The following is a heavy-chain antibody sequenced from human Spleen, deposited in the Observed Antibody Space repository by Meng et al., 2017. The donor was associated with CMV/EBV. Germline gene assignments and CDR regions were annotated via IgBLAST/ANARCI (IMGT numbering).Heavy chain of an antibody. D-gene: IGHD4-23*01. J-gene: IGHJ4*02. Sequence: GESLKISCAASGFTFSSYAMSWVRQAPGKGLEWVSAISGSGGSTYYADSVKGRFTISRDNSKNTLYLQMNSLRAEDTAVYYCAKLYGGYFDYWGQGTLVTVSS. CDR2: ISGSGGST. CDR3: AKLYGGYFDY. V-gene: IGHV3-23*01. CDR1: GFTFSSYA.